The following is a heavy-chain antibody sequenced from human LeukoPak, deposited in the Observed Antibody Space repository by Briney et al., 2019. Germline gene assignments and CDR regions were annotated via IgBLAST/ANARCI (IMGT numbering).Heavy chain of an antibody. V-gene: IGHV4-30-4*07. CDR3: ARIAVADYEFDY. J-gene: IGHJ4*02. CDR2: IYYSGST. Sequence: PSETLSLTCAVSGGSMSSGASSWNWLRQPPGKGLEWIGFIYYSGSTYYNPSLKSRLTISVDTSKNQFSLKLSSVTAADTAVYYCARIAVADYEFDYWGQGTLVTVSS. CDR1: GGSMSSGASS. D-gene: IGHD6-19*01.